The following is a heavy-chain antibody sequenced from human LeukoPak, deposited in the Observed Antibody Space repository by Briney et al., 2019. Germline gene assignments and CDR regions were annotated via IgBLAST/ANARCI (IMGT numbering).Heavy chain of an antibody. CDR2: ISGSGGSI. CDR3: AKYRSATAAAGGFKY. CDR1: GFTFSSYA. D-gene: IGHD6-13*01. Sequence: PGGSPRLSCAASGFTFSSYAMSWVRQAPGKGLEWVSAISGSGGSIYYADSVKGRFTISRDNSKSTLYLQMSTLRAEDTAVYYCAKYRSATAAAGGFKYWGQGTLVTVSS. J-gene: IGHJ4*02. V-gene: IGHV3-23*01.